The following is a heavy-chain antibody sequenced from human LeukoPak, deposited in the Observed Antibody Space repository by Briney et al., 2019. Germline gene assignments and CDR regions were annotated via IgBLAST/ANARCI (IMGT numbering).Heavy chain of an antibody. D-gene: IGHD4-11*01. J-gene: IGHJ4*02. CDR2: INPNSGDT. Sequence: ASVTVSFKASGYTFTVYYMHWVRQAPGQGLEWMGWINPNSGDTNYAQKFHGRVTMTRDTSISTAYMDLSRLTSDDTAVYYCASGSNFFDSWGQGTLVTVSS. CDR3: ASGSNFFDS. CDR1: GYTFTVYY. V-gene: IGHV1-2*02.